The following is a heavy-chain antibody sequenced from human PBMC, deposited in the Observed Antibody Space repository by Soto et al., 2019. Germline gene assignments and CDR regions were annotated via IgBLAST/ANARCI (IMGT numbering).Heavy chain of an antibody. Sequence: GGSLRLSGAASVFTFSDYYMSWIRQAPGKGLEWVSYISSSSRYTNYADSVKGRFTISRDNAKNSLYLQMNSLRAEDTAVYYCARDIGYSGYGSNYFGPWGQGTLVTVSS. V-gene: IGHV3-11*06. CDR2: ISSSSRYT. D-gene: IGHD5-12*01. CDR3: ARDIGYSGYGSNYFGP. CDR1: VFTFSDYY. J-gene: IGHJ5*02.